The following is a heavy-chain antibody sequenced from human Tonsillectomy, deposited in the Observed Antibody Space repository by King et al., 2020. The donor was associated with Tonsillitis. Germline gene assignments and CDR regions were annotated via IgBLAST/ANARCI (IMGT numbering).Heavy chain of an antibody. CDR2: ISYDGSNK. CDR1: GFTFTNYG. CDR3: AKAPAPTGSYGRAFDI. D-gene: IGHD1-26*01. Sequence: VQLVESGGGVVQPGRSLRLSCAASGFTFTNYGMHWVRQAPGKGLEWVAVISYDGSNKYYADSVKGRFTISRDNSKNTLYLQMNSLRAEDTAVYYCAKAPAPTGSYGRAFDIWGQGTMVTVSS. V-gene: IGHV3-30*18. J-gene: IGHJ3*02.